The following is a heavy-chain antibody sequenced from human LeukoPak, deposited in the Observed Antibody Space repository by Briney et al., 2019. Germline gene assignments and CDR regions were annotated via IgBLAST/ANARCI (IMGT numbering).Heavy chain of an antibody. D-gene: IGHD1-26*01. V-gene: IGHV3-74*01. CDR1: GFTFSSYW. CDR2: ISSDGSST. J-gene: IGHJ4*02. Sequence: GGSLRLSCEASGFTFSSYWMHWVRQAPGKGLVWVSRISSDGSSTDYADSVKGRFTISRDNDKHRLYLQMNSLRVEAMAVYYCARAWKTSGAYWGQGPQVTVSS. CDR3: ARAWKTSGAY.